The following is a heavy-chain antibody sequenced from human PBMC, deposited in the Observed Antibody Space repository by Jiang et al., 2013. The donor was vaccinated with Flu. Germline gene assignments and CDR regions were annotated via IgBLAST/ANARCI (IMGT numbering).Heavy chain of an antibody. D-gene: IGHD6-6*01. CDR2: INPSGGST. V-gene: IGHV1-46*01. J-gene: IGHJ4*02. CDR1: GYTFTSYY. CDR3: ARGQGARPFDY. Sequence: KASGYTFTSYYMHWVRQAPGQGLEWMGIINPSGGSTSRAQKFQGRVTMTRDTSTNTVYMELSSLRSEDTAVYYCARGQGARPFDYWGQGTLVTVSS.